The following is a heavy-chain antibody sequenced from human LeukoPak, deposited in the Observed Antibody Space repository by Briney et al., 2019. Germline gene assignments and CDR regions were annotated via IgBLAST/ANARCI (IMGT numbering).Heavy chain of an antibody. CDR2: IGDTGRAK. CDR3: AREAAWGNWYFDH. CDR1: GSTFSRHG. V-gene: IGHV3-33*08. Sequence: GGSLRLSCAASGSTFSRHGMHWVRQAPGKGLGGVAVIGDTGRAKYYADSVEGRFTASRDKFKNTLYMEMNSLRYDDTALYYCAREAAWGNWYFDHWGRGTLVTVSS. J-gene: IGHJ2*01. D-gene: IGHD3-16*01.